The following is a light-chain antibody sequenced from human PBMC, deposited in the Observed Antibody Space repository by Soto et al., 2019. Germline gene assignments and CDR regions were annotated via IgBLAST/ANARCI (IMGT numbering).Light chain of an antibody. Sequence: EIVMTQSPATLSVSPGERATLSCRASQSVSSDLAWYHQKPGQAPRLLIYGASTRATGIPARFSGSGSGTEFNLTINSLQSEDCAVYYCQQYNNWPRTFGQGTKVESK. V-gene: IGKV3-15*01. CDR3: QQYNNWPRT. CDR2: GAS. CDR1: QSVSSD. J-gene: IGKJ1*01.